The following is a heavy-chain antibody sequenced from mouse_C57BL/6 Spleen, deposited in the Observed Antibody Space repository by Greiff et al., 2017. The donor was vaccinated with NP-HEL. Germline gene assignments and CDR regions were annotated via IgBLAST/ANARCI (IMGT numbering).Heavy chain of an antibody. J-gene: IGHJ2*01. Sequence: QVQLKESGAELVRPGASVKLSCTASGFNIKDDYMHWVKQRPGQGLEWIGMIHPNSGSTNYNEKFKSKATLTVDKSSSTAYMQLSSLTSEDSAVYYCARTAQADYWGQGTTLTVSS. D-gene: IGHD3-2*02. CDR3: ARTAQADY. CDR2: IHPNSGST. CDR1: GFNIKDDY. V-gene: IGHV1-64*01.